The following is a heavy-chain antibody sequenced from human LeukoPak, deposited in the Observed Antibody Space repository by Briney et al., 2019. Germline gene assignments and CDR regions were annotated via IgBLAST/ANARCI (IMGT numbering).Heavy chain of an antibody. CDR1: GYTFTGYY. J-gene: IGHJ3*02. CDR2: INPHSGGA. V-gene: IGHV1-2*02. Sequence: ASVKDSCKTSGYTFTGYYMHWVRQAPGQGLEWMGWINPHSGGANYAQNFQGRITMTRDTSISTVYMDLSGLKSDDTAAYYCARASNYYDSSGNYLDAFDIWGLGTMVTVST. D-gene: IGHD3-22*01. CDR3: ARASNYYDSSGNYLDAFDI.